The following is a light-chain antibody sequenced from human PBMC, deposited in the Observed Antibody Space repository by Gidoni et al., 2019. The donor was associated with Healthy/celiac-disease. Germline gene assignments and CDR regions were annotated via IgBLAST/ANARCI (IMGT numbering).Light chain of an antibody. J-gene: IGKJ3*01. CDR3: QQYGSSPPFT. V-gene: IGKV3-20*01. Sequence: EMVLTQSPGTLSLSPGERATLSCRASQSVSSSYLAWYQQKPGKAPRLLIYGASSRATGIPDRFSGSGSGTDFTLTISRLEPEDFAVYYCQQYGSSPPFTFGPGTKVDIK. CDR1: QSVSSSY. CDR2: GAS.